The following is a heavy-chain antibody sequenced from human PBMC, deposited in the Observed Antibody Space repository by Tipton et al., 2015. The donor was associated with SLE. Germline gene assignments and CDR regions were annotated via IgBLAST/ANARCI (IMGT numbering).Heavy chain of an antibody. CDR3: AREGGSYTAFDY. Sequence: GLVKPSETLSLTCTVSGASISVYSWSWIRQPPGKGLECIGSISYSGSTNYNPSLKSRVTISVDTSKNQFSLKLSSVTAADTAVYYCAREGGSYTAFDYWGQGTLVTVSS. V-gene: IGHV4-59*01. D-gene: IGHD1-26*01. CDR1: GASISVYS. J-gene: IGHJ4*02. CDR2: ISYSGST.